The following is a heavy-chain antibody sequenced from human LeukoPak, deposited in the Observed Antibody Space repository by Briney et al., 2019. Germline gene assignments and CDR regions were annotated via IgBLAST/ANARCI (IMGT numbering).Heavy chain of an antibody. CDR3: ARGEEAAAAGTSFDY. V-gene: IGHV1-2*02. Sequence: GASVKVSCKASGYTFTGYYMHWVRQAPGQGLEWMGWINPNSGGTNYAQKFQGRVTMTRDTSISTAYMELSRLRSDDTAVYYCARGEEAAAAGTSFDYWGQGTLVTVSS. CDR2: INPNSGGT. CDR1: GYTFTGYY. D-gene: IGHD6-13*01. J-gene: IGHJ4*02.